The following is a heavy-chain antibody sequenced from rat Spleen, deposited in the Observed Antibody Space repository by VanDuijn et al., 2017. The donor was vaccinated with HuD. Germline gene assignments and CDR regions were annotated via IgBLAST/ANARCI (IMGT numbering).Heavy chain of an antibody. J-gene: IGHJ2*01. CDR2: ITNASGRT. V-gene: IGHV5-31*01. CDR1: GFTFNNYW. CDR3: ARGGFFRH. D-gene: IGHD1-6*01. Sequence: EVELVESGGGLIQPGSPLKLSCVASGFTFNNYWMTWIRQAPGKGLEWVASITNASGRTYYPDSVKGRFTISRDNAKNTLYLQMDSLRSEDTATYYCARGGFFRHWGQGVMVTVSS.